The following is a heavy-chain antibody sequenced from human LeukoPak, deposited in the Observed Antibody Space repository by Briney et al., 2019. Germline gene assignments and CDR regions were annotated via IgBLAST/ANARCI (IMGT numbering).Heavy chain of an antibody. CDR1: GGSISGYS. Sequence: SETLSLTCTVSGGSISGYSWTWIRQPPGQGLEWIGYFHNSRTTSYNPSLTGRVTISVDTSKNQFSLKLSSVTAADTAVYYCARGGIGAAGPVGYWGQGTLVTVSS. V-gene: IGHV4-59*01. CDR3: ARGGIGAAGPVGY. J-gene: IGHJ4*02. CDR2: FHNSRTT. D-gene: IGHD6-13*01.